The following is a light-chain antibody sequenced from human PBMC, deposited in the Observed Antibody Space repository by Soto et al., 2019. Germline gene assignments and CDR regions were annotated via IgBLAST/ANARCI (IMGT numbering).Light chain of an antibody. CDR2: DVS. J-gene: IGLJ1*01. CDR1: SSDIGDSNY. Sequence: QSVLTQPASVSGSPGQSITISCTGTSSDIGDSNYVSWYQQHPGKAPKLVIYDVSNRPSGVSNRFSGSKSANTASLTISGLQADDEAASYCSSFRSSSTSYVFGTGTKVTVL. CDR3: SSFRSSSTSYV. V-gene: IGLV2-14*03.